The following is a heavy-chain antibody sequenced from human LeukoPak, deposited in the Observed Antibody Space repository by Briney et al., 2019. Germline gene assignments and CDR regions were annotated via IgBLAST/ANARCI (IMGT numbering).Heavy chain of an antibody. V-gene: IGHV4-30-2*01. J-gene: IGHJ4*02. Sequence: SETLSLTCAVPGGSISSGRYSWSWIRQPLGRGLEWIGYIYHNGSTYYNPSRKSRVTISVDRSKNQFSLKLSSVTAADTAVYYCAKVRYFDWLPDYWGQGTLVTVSS. CDR2: IYHNGST. CDR1: GGSISSGRYS. CDR3: AKVRYFDWLPDY. D-gene: IGHD3-9*01.